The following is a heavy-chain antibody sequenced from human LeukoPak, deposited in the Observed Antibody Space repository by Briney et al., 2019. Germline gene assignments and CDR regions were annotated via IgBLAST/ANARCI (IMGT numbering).Heavy chain of an antibody. D-gene: IGHD3-3*01. CDR3: ARVKGRITIFGVVTSDYYYGMDV. Sequence: PSETLFLTCAVYGGSFSGYYWSWIRQPPGKGLEWIGEINHSGSTNYNPSLKSRVTISVDTSKNQFSPKLSSVTAADTAVYYCARVKGRITIFGVVTSDYYYGMDVWGQGTTVTVS. J-gene: IGHJ6*02. CDR2: INHSGST. CDR1: GGSFSGYY. V-gene: IGHV4-34*01.